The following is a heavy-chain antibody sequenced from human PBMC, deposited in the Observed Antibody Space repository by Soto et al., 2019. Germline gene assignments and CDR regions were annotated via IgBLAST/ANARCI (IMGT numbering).Heavy chain of an antibody. Sequence: PSETLSLTCAVYGGSFSGYYWSWIRQPPGKGLEWIGEINHSGSTNYNPSLKSRVTISVDTSKNQFSLKLSSVTAADTAVYYCARLGGRRGYSYGYFSPGPTSYYYGMDVWGQGTQVTVSS. CDR1: GGSFSGYY. CDR3: ARLGGRRGYSYGYFSPGPTSYYYGMDV. D-gene: IGHD5-18*01. CDR2: INHSGST. J-gene: IGHJ6*02. V-gene: IGHV4-34*01.